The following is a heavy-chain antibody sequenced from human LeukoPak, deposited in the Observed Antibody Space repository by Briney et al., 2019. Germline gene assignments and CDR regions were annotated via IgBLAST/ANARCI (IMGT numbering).Heavy chain of an antibody. D-gene: IGHD3-10*01. CDR2: ISYDGSNK. Sequence: GGSLRLSCAASGFTFSSYGMHWVRQAPGKGLEWVAVISYDGSNKYYADSVKGRFTISRDNSKNTLYLQMNSPRAEDTAVYYCASILLWFVYDYWGQGTLVTVSS. CDR1: GFTFSSYG. V-gene: IGHV3-30*03. CDR3: ASILLWFVYDY. J-gene: IGHJ4*02.